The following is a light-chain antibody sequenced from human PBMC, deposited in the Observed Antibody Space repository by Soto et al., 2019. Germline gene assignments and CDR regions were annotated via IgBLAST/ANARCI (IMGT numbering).Light chain of an antibody. CDR3: SSYAGSNSVV. CDR2: DVI. J-gene: IGLJ1*01. V-gene: IGLV2-8*01. Sequence: QSALTQPPSASGSLGQSVTISCTGTSSDVGGYNYVSWYQQDPGKAPKLLIYDVIHRPSGVPDRFSGSKSGNTASLTVSGLQAEDETHYYCSSYAGSNSVVFGTGTKVTVL. CDR1: SSDVGGYNY.